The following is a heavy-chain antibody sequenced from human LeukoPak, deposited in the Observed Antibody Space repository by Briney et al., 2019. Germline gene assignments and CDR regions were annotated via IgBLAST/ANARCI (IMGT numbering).Heavy chain of an antibody. CDR3: ARDLGDYVGYDAFDI. D-gene: IGHD4-17*01. CDR1: GFTFSSYA. J-gene: IGHJ3*02. Sequence: GGSLRLSCAASGFTFSSYAVSWVRQAPGKGLEWVSAISGSGGSTYYADSVKGRFTISRDNANKLLFLHMNSLRAEDTAVYYCARDLGDYVGYDAFDIWGQGTMVTVSS. CDR2: ISGSGGST. V-gene: IGHV3-23*01.